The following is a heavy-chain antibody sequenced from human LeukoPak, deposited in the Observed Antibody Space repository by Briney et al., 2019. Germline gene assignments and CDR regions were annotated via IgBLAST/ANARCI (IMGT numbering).Heavy chain of an antibody. CDR3: ARQSPYGGNSFFY. Sequence: EESLKISCKGSGCSFTSYWIGWVRQMPGKGLEWMGIIYPGDSDTRYSPSFQGQVTISADKSISTAYLQWSSLKASDTAMYYCARQSPYGGNSFFYWGQGTLVTVSS. D-gene: IGHD4-23*01. J-gene: IGHJ4*02. CDR1: GCSFTSYW. V-gene: IGHV5-51*01. CDR2: IYPGDSDT.